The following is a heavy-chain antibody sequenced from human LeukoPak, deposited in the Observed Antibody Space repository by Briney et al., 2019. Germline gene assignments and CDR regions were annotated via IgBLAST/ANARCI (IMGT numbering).Heavy chain of an antibody. CDR2: IYHSGST. V-gene: IGHV4-38-2*02. CDR3: ARVYSRSYFSY. J-gene: IGHJ4*02. CDR1: GYSISSGYY. D-gene: IGHD1-26*01. Sequence: SETLSLTCTVSGYSISSGYYWGWIRQPPGKGLEWIGSIYHSGSTYYNPSLKSRVTISVDTSKNQFSLKLSSVTAADTAVYYCARVYSRSYFSYWGQGTLVTVSS.